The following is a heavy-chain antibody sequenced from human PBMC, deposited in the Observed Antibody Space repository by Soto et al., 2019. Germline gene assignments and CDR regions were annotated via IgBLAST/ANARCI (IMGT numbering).Heavy chain of an antibody. D-gene: IGHD1-26*01. CDR3: ARHDGSSGSADY. V-gene: IGHV5-51*01. J-gene: IGHJ4*02. CDR1: GYSFTSYL. Sequence: GDPLKISCKGSGYSFTSYLLGWVRQMPGKGLEWMGIIYPGDSDTRYSPSFQGQVTISADKSISTAYLQWSSLRASDTAMYYCARHDGSSGSADYWGQGTLVNVSS. CDR2: IYPGDSDT.